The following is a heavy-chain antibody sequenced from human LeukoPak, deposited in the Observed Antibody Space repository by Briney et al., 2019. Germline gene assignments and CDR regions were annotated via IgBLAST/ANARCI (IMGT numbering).Heavy chain of an antibody. J-gene: IGHJ4*02. CDR3: ARHSFYYDSSAYHYYFDY. Sequence: PSETLSLTCTVSGASLSSGTYYWGWIRQPPGKGLEWIGSIYHRGSTYYNPSLTSRVTLSVDASKNQFSLKLSSVTAADTAVYYCARHSFYYDSSAYHYYFDYWGQGTLVTVSS. D-gene: IGHD3-22*01. CDR1: GASLSSGTYY. V-gene: IGHV4-39*01. CDR2: IYHRGST.